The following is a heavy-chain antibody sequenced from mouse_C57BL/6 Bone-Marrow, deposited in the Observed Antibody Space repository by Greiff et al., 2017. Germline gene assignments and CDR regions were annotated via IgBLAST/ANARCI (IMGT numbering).Heavy chain of an antibody. Sequence: VQLQQSGAELMKPGASVKLSCKATGSTFTGYWIEWVKQRPGHGLEWIGEILPGSGSTNYNEKFNGKATFTADTSSNTAYRQLSSLTTEDSAIYYCAKPLHYYGSSSYYFDYWGQGTTRTVAS. CDR1: GSTFTGYW. J-gene: IGHJ2*01. CDR2: ILPGSGST. CDR3: AKPLHYYGSSSYYFDY. D-gene: IGHD1-1*01. V-gene: IGHV1-9*01.